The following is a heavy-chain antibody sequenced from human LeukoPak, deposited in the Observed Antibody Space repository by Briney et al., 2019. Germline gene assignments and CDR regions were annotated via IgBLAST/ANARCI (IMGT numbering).Heavy chain of an antibody. CDR2: INSDGINT. CDR1: GFTFSNYW. CDR3: ARDGSGSYYGY. J-gene: IGHJ4*02. D-gene: IGHD1-26*01. Sequence: PGGSLRLSCAASGFTFSNYWMHWVRQAPGKGLVWVSRINSDGINTSYADSVKGRFTISRDNAKNSLYLQMNSLRAEDTAVYYCARDGSGSYYGYWGQGTLVTVSS. V-gene: IGHV3-74*01.